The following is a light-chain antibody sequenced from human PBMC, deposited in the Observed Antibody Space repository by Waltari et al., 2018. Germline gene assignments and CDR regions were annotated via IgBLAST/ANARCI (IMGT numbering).Light chain of an antibody. CDR2: ATS. J-gene: IGKJ2*01. CDR3: QQYGNSPYT. CDR1: QRLTTSL. V-gene: IGKV3-20*01. Sequence: SRRAIQRLTTSLLAWYQQIPGQAPCLFIYATSRMATGIPGRFSGSGSGTDFALTISRLEAEDSALYFCQQYGNSPYTFGQGTNLKIK.